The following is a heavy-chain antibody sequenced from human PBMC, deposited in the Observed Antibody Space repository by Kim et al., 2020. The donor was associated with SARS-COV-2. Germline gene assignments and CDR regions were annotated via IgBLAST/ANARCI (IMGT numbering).Heavy chain of an antibody. V-gene: IGHV1-69*04. CDR3: ARVREIAAALGDGMDV. Sequence: KFQGRVTITADKSTSTAYMELSSLRSEDTAVYYCARVREIAAALGDGMDVWGQGTTVTVSS. D-gene: IGHD6-13*01. J-gene: IGHJ6*02.